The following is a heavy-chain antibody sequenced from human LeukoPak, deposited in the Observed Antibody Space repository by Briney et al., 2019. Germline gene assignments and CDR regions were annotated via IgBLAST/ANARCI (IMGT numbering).Heavy chain of an antibody. V-gene: IGHV3-74*01. CDR3: ATDDYRGLGY. Sequence: GGSLRLSCATSGITFSNYWMHWVRQAPGKGLVWVSHIIQDGSATFCADSVKGRFTISRDNAKNTVYLQMNSLRAEDTAVYYCATDDYRGLGYWGQGTLVTVSS. J-gene: IGHJ4*02. CDR2: IIQDGSAT. D-gene: IGHD3-16*01. CDR1: GITFSNYW.